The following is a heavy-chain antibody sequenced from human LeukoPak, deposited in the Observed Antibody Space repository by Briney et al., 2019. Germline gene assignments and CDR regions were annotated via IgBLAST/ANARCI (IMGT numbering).Heavy chain of an antibody. J-gene: IGHJ4*02. CDR1: GGSISSYH. CDR3: TRAGAMGYCSSTSCYGGIDY. V-gene: IGHV4-59*01. Sequence: SETLSLTCTVSGGSISSYHWSWIRQPPGKGLEWIGYIYYTGSTNCNPSLKSRATISVDTSKNQFSLKLSSVTAADTAVYFCTRAGAMGYCSSTSCYGGIDYWGQGTLVTVSS. D-gene: IGHD2-2*01. CDR2: IYYTGST.